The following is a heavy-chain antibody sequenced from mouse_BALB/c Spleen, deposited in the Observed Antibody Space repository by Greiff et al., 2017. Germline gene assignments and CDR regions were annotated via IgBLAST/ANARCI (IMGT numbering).Heavy chain of an antibody. V-gene: IGHV1S81*02. J-gene: IGHJ4*01. CDR2: INPSNGGT. CDR3: TRTVSTMITTFAMDY. Sequence: QVHVKQSGAELVKPGASVKLSCKASGYTFTSYYMYWVKQRPGQGLEWIGEINPSNGGTNFNEKFKSKATLTVDKSSSTAYMQLSSLTSEDSAVYYCTRTVSTMITTFAMDYWGQGTSVTVSS. D-gene: IGHD2-4*01. CDR1: GYTFTSYY.